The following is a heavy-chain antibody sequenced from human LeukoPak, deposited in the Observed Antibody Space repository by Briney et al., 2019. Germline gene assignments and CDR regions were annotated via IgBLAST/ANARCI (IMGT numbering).Heavy chain of an antibody. D-gene: IGHD5-18*01. J-gene: IGHJ4*02. V-gene: IGHV3-7*04. Sequence: PGGSLRLSCAASGFTFSSYWMSWVRQAPGKGLEWVANIKQVGSEKYYVDSVKGRYTISRDNAKNSLYLQMNSLRAEDTAVYYCARVRYSYGYSTVLRAYFDYWGQGTLVTVSS. CDR3: ARVRYSYGYSTVLRAYFDY. CDR1: GFTFSSYW. CDR2: IKQVGSEK.